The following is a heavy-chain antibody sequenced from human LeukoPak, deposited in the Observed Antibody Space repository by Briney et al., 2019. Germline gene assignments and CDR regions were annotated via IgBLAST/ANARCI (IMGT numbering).Heavy chain of an antibody. V-gene: IGHV3-74*01. CDR2: INSDESSI. Sequence: GGSLRLSCAASGFTFRSYWMHWVRQAPGKGLVWVSRINSDESSIRYADSVKGRFTISRDNAKNTLYLQMNSLRAEDTAVYYCVCPKDFYDSSGYDYWGQGTLVTVSS. J-gene: IGHJ4*02. CDR3: VCPKDFYDSSGYDY. D-gene: IGHD3-22*01. CDR1: GFTFRSYW.